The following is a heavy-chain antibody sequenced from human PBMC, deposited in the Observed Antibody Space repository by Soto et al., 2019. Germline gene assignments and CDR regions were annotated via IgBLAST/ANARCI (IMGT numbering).Heavy chain of an antibody. V-gene: IGHV3-15*07. CDR1: GFTVTNAW. J-gene: IGHJ4*02. CDR3: SISGPGGSYYVY. CDR2: IKSKTDGGTT. Sequence: EVQLVESGGGLVEPGGSLRLSCAASGFTVTNAWMNWVRQAPGKGLEWVGRIKSKTDGGTTDYAAPVKGRFTVLRDDSKNTLYLQMNSLKAEDTGVYYCSISGPGGSYYVYWGQGTLVTVSS. D-gene: IGHD1-26*01.